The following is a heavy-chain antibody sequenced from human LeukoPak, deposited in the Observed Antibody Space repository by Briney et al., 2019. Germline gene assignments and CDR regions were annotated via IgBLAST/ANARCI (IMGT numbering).Heavy chain of an antibody. V-gene: IGHV3-7*01. CDR1: GFTFSSYW. Sequence: GGSLRLSCAASGFTFSSYWMSWVRQAPGKGLEWVANIKQGGSEKYYVDSVKGRFTISRDNAKNSLYLQMNSLRAEDTAVYYCARLMIVVPHGNYYYSMDVWGQGTTVTVSS. J-gene: IGHJ6*02. CDR3: ARLMIVVPHGNYYYSMDV. CDR2: IKQGGSEK. D-gene: IGHD3-22*01.